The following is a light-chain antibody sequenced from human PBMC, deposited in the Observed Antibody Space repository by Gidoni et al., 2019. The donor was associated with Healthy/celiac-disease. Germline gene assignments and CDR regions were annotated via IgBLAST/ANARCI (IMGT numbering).Light chain of an antibody. CDR1: QIVSSSY. Sequence: EIVLTQSPGTLSLSPGERATLSCRASQIVSSSYLAWYQQKPGQAPRLLIYGASSRATGIPDRFSGIGSGTDFTLTISRLEPEDFAVYYCQQYGSSPPYTFGQGTKLEIK. CDR2: GAS. V-gene: IGKV3-20*01. CDR3: QQYGSSPPYT. J-gene: IGKJ2*01.